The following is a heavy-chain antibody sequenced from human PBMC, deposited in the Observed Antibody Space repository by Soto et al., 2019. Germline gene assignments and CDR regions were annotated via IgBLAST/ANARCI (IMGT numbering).Heavy chain of an antibody. J-gene: IGHJ4*02. CDR2: IRSKAYGGTT. D-gene: IGHD2-8*01. CDR3: TRYCTNGVCYIRFDY. Sequence: GGSLRLSCTASGFTFGDYAMSWFRQAPGKGLEWVGFIRSKAYGGTTEYAASVKGRFTISRDDSKSIAYLQMNSLKTEDTAVYYCTRYCTNGVCYIRFDYWGQGTLVTVSS. V-gene: IGHV3-49*03. CDR1: GFTFGDYA.